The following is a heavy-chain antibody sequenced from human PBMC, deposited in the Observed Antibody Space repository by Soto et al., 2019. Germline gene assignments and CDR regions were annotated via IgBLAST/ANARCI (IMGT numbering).Heavy chain of an antibody. CDR2: ISGSGGST. V-gene: IGHV3-23*01. D-gene: IGHD2-21*01. Sequence: PGGSLRLSCAASGFTFSSYAMSWVRQAPGKGLEWVSAISGSGGSTYYADSVKGRFTISRDNSKNTLYLQMNSLRAEDTAVYYCAKVHDYSTLYYMDVWGEGTTVTVS. CDR1: GFTFSSYA. CDR3: AKVHDYSTLYYMDV. J-gene: IGHJ6*03.